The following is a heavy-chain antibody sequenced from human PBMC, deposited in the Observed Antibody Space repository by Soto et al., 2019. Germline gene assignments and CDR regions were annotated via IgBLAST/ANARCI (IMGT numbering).Heavy chain of an antibody. Sequence: QVQLQESGPGLVKPSQTLSLTCTVSGGSISSGGYYWSWIRQHPGKGLEWIGYIYYSGSTYYNPSLKSRVAISVDTSKNQFSLKLSSVTASDTAVYYCAREDSSGYYDYFDYWGQGTLVTVSS. D-gene: IGHD3-22*01. J-gene: IGHJ4*02. CDR2: IYYSGST. CDR3: AREDSSGYYDYFDY. V-gene: IGHV4-31*03. CDR1: GGSISSGGYY.